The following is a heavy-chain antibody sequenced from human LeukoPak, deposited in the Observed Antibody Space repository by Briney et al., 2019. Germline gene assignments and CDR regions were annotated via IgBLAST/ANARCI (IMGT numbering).Heavy chain of an antibody. V-gene: IGHV1-18*01. CDR3: VRDWDDILTGDY. Sequence: ASVKVSCKASGYTFTSYGISWVRQAPGQGLEWMGWISAYNGNTNYAQKLQGRVTMTTDTSTSTAYMELRSLRSDDTAVYYCVRDWDDILTGDYWGQGTLVTVSS. CDR2: ISAYNGNT. J-gene: IGHJ4*02. CDR1: GYTFTSYG. D-gene: IGHD3-9*01.